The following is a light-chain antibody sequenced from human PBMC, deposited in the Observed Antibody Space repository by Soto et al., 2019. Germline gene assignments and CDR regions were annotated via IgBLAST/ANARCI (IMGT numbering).Light chain of an antibody. J-gene: IGLJ2*01. CDR3: SSYTISSTPVA. CDR2: DVS. Sequence: QSVLTQPASVSGSPGQSITISCTGTNSDVGGYNYVSWYQQHPGKAPKLVIYDVSNRPSGVSDRFSGSKSGNTASLSISGLQAEDEADYYCSSYTISSTPVAFGGGTKLTVL. V-gene: IGLV2-14*01. CDR1: NSDVGGYNY.